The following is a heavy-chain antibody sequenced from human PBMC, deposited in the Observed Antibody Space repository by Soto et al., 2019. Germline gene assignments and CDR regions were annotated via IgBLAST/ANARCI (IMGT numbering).Heavy chain of an antibody. J-gene: IGHJ6*02. CDR1: GYSFTSYW. CDR2: IYPGDSDT. V-gene: IGHV5-51*01. CDR3: ATGGSPLNAYYYGMDV. Sequence: GESLKISCKGSGYSFTSYWIGWVRQMPGKGLEWMGIIYPGDSDTRYSPSFQGQVTISADKSISTAHLQWSSLKASDTAMYYCATGGSPLNAYYYGMDVWGQGTTVTVSS. D-gene: IGHD2-15*01.